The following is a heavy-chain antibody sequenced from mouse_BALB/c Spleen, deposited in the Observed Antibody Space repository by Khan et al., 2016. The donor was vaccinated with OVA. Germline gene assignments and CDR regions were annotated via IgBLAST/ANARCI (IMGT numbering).Heavy chain of an antibody. CDR3: ARSASYGFFDV. J-gene: IGHJ1*01. D-gene: IGHD6-1*01. Sequence: QLVQSGPELKKPGETVKISCKASGYTLTNYGMNWVKQAPGKGLKWMGWINTYTGEPTYADDFKGRFAFSLETSANTAYLQINHLKNEDTATYFCARSASYGFFDVWGAGTTVTVSS. V-gene: IGHV9-3-1*01. CDR1: GYTLTNYG. CDR2: INTYTGEP.